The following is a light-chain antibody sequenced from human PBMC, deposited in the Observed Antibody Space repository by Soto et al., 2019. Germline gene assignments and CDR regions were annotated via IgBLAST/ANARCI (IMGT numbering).Light chain of an antibody. CDR2: EVT. CDR1: SSDVGGFKF. J-gene: IGLJ2*01. CDR3: AAWDDSLSGVV. Sequence: QSALTQPASVSGSPGQSITISCTGTSSDVGGFKFVSWYQHHPGKAPQLIIYEVTNRPSGVSNRFSGSKSGTSASLAISGLRSEDEADYYCAAWDDSLSGVVFGGGTKLTVL. V-gene: IGLV2-14*01.